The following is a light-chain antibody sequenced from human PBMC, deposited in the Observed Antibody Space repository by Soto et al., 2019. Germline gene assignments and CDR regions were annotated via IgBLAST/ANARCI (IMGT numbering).Light chain of an antibody. CDR1: SSDIGGYDF. CDR2: DVS. J-gene: IGLJ1*01. V-gene: IGLV2-14*03. CDR3: NSCTSTNTYV. Sequence: QSALTQPASVSGSPGQSITISCTGTSSDIGGYDFVSWYQQHPGKAPKLLIYDVSNRPSGVPNRFSGSKSGNTASLTISGLQAEDEADYYCNSCTSTNTYVFGTGTKVT.